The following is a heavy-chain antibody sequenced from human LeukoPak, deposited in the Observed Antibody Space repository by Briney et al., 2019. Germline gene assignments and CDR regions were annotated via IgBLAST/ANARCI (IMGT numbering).Heavy chain of an antibody. CDR2: ISGSGGST. J-gene: IGHJ5*02. V-gene: IGHV3-23*01. CDR3: AKAGDYSNYGWFDP. D-gene: IGHD4-11*01. CDR1: GYTFSSYA. Sequence: GGSLRLSCAASGYTFSSYAMSWVRQAPGKGLEWVSAISGSGGSTYYADSVKGRFTISRDNSKNTLYLQMNSLRAEDTAVYYCAKAGDYSNYGWFDPWGQGTLVTVSS.